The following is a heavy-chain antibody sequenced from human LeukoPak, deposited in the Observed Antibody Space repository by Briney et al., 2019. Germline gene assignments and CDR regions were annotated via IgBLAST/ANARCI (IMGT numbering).Heavy chain of an antibody. J-gene: IGHJ4*02. Sequence: SETLSLTCAVYGGSFSGYYWSWIRQPPGKGLEWIGEINHSGSTNYNPSLKSRVTISVDTSKNQFSLKLSSVAAADTAAYYCARGSAAGITFGGVIAKGDYYFDYWGQGTLVTVSS. CDR3: ARGSAAGITFGGVIAKGDYYFDY. D-gene: IGHD3-16*02. CDR1: GGSFSGYY. V-gene: IGHV4-34*01. CDR2: INHSGST.